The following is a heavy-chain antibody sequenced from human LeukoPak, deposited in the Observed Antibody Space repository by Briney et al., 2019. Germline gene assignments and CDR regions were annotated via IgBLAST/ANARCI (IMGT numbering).Heavy chain of an antibody. CDR3: ARGSGSYYPRSDY. Sequence: PGESLRLSCAASGFTFSSYGMHWVRQAPGKGLEWVAVIWYDGSNKYYADSVKGRFTISRDNSKNTLYLQMNSLRAEDTAVYYCARGSGSYYPRSDYWGQGTLVTVSS. V-gene: IGHV3-33*01. CDR2: IWYDGSNK. CDR1: GFTFSSYG. D-gene: IGHD1-26*01. J-gene: IGHJ4*02.